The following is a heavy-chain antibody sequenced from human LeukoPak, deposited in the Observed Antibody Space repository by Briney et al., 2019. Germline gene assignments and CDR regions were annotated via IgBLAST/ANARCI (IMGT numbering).Heavy chain of an antibody. D-gene: IGHD3-9*01. Sequence: SETLSLTCTVSGTSVSGHYWSWIRQPPGKGLEWIGYLYSSGSTNYNPSLKSRVTMSVDTSKNQFSLKLSSVTAAVTAVYYCARAGLQNRYFDWLFPFDYWGQGTLVTVSS. CDR2: LYSSGST. CDR3: ARAGLQNRYFDWLFPFDY. CDR1: GTSVSGHY. V-gene: IGHV4-59*02. J-gene: IGHJ4*02.